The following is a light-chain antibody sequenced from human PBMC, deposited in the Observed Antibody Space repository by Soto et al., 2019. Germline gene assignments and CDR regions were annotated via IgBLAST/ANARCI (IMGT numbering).Light chain of an antibody. V-gene: IGLV2-14*03. CDR3: SSYTSSSTYL. Sequence: QSALTQPASVSGSHGQSITISCTGTSSDVGAYNSVSWYQQHPDKAPKLMIYEVSHRPSGVSDRFSGSKSDNTASLTISGLHTEDEADYYCSSYTSSSTYLFGTGTKVTVL. CDR1: SSDVGAYNS. J-gene: IGLJ1*01. CDR2: EVS.